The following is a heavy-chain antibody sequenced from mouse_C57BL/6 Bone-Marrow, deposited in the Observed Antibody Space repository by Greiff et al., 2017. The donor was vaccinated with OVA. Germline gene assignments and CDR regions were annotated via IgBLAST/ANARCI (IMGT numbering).Heavy chain of an antibody. D-gene: IGHD2-4*01. CDR3: AGDYDFYAMDD. V-gene: IGHV1-42*01. CDR2: INPSTGGT. CDR1: GYSFTGYY. Sequence: VQLQQSGPELVKPGASVKISCKASGYSFTGYYMNWVKQSPEKSLEWIGEINPSTGGTTYNQKFKAKATLTVDKSSSTAYMQLKSLTSEDSAVYYCAGDYDFYAMDDWGQGTSVTVSS. J-gene: IGHJ4*01.